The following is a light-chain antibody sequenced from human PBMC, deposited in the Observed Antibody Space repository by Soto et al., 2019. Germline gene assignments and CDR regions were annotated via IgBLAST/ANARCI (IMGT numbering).Light chain of an antibody. CDR2: GAS. CDR1: QSVSSN. Sequence: EIVMTQSPATLSVSPGERATLSCRASQSVSSNLAWYQQKPGQAPRLLIYGASTRATGIPARFSGSGSGTELTLIISSLQSEDYAVYYCHQYNNWPPWTFGQGTKVDIK. J-gene: IGKJ1*01. CDR3: HQYNNWPPWT. V-gene: IGKV3-15*01.